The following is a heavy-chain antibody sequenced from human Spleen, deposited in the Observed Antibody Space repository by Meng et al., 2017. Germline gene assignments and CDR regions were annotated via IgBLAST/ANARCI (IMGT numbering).Heavy chain of an antibody. J-gene: IGHJ1*01. Sequence: QVQLQESGPGLVKPSGTLSLTCAVSGASISSNNWWSWVRQPPGKGLEWIGEIFHGGSTNYNPSLKSRVTISVDTSKNQFSLKLSSVTAADTAVYYCARGARNYARKYFQHWGQGTLVTVSS. V-gene: IGHV4-4*02. CDR3: ARGARNYARKYFQH. CDR1: GASISSNNW. CDR2: IFHGGST. D-gene: IGHD1-7*01.